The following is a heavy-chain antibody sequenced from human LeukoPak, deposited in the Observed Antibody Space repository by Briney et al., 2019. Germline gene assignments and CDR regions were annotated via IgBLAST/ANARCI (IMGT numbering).Heavy chain of an antibody. V-gene: IGHV4-59*01. CDR1: GGSISSYY. CDR3: ARATGRISGYYYVGGEYYFDY. Sequence: PSETLSLTCTVSGGSISSYYWSWIRQPPGKGLEWIGYIYYSGSTNYNPSLKSRVTISVDTSKNQFSLKLSSVTAADTAVYYCARATGRISGYYYVGGEYYFDYWGQGTLVTVSS. D-gene: IGHD3-22*01. CDR2: IYYSGST. J-gene: IGHJ4*02.